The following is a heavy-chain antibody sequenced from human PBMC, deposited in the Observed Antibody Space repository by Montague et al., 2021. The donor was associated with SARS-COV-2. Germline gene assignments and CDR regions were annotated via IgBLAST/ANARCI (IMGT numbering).Heavy chain of an antibody. CDR2: TYFRSSFYN. CDR1: GDSVSSSTVA. V-gene: IGHV6-1*01. J-gene: IGHJ4*02. D-gene: IGHD6-19*01. Sequence: CAISGDSVSSSTVAWNWLRQSPSRGLEWLGRTYFRSSFYNDYALSVKSRLNIQPDSAKNQFSLQLTSVTPEDTAICYCARQDTSGWLTFDYWGQGILVTVSP. CDR3: ARQDTSGWLTFDY.